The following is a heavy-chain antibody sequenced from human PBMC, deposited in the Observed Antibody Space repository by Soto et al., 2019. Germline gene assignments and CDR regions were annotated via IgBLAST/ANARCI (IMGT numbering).Heavy chain of an antibody. V-gene: IGHV3-7*01. Sequence: GGSLRLSCAASGFTFSSYWMSWVRQAPGKGLEWVANIKQDGSEKYYVDSVKGRFTISRDNAKNSLYLQMNSLRAEDTAVYYGARASYEYSSTSWGYYFDYWGQGTLVTVSS. D-gene: IGHD6-6*01. CDR3: ARASYEYSSTSWGYYFDY. J-gene: IGHJ4*02. CDR2: IKQDGSEK. CDR1: GFTFSSYW.